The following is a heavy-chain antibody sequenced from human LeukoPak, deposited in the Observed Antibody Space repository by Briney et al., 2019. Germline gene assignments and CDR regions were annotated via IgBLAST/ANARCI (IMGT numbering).Heavy chain of an antibody. D-gene: IGHD3-9*01. Sequence: ASVKVSCKASGYTFTSYYMHWVRQAPGQGLEWMGIINPSGGRTSYAQKFQGRVTMTRDTSTSTVYMELSSLRSEDTAVYYCARDDYDILTGYYPGPDGGHSSYFDYWGQGTLVTVSS. CDR3: ARDDYDILTGYYPGPDGGHSSYFDY. CDR2: INPSGGRT. J-gene: IGHJ4*02. V-gene: IGHV1-46*01. CDR1: GYTFTSYY.